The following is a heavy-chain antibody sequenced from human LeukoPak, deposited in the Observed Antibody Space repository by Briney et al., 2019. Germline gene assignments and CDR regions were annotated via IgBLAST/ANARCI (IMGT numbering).Heavy chain of an antibody. D-gene: IGHD1-26*01. CDR3: IKDMGFDLLKDAFDL. Sequence: PGGSLRLSCAASGFSHDDYAMHWVRQAPGQGLEWVSSISWDGRNMAYAASVKGRFTISRDNAQNSLYLQMYSLKIEDTAFYYCIKDMGFDLLKDAFDLWGQGMLVTVSS. CDR2: ISWDGRNM. V-gene: IGHV3-9*01. J-gene: IGHJ3*01. CDR1: GFSHDDYA.